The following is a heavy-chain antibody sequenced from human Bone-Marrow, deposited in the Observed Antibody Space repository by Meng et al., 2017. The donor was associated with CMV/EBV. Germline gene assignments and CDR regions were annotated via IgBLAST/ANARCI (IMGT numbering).Heavy chain of an antibody. Sequence: GGSLRLSCAASGFTFSSYAMHWVRQAPGKGLEWVAVISYDGSNKYYADSVKGRFTISRDNSKNTLFLQMNSLRGEDTAVYYCAKDMGYTYGHARDVWGQGTTVTVSS. CDR2: ISYDGSNK. J-gene: IGHJ6*02. V-gene: IGHV3-30-3*02. CDR1: GFTFSSYA. D-gene: IGHD5-18*01. CDR3: AKDMGYTYGHARDV.